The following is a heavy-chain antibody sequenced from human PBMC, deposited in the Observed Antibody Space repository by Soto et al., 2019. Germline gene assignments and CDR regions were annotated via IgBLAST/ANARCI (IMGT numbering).Heavy chain of an antibody. Sequence: QVQLVESGGGVVQPGRSLRLSCAASGFTFSSYGMHWVRQAPGKGLEWVAVIWYDGSNKYYADSVKGRFTISRDNSKNTLYLQMNSLRAEDTAVYYCARDTQPGYYDFWSGYYGGGMDVWGKGTTVTVSS. CDR1: GFTFSSYG. V-gene: IGHV3-33*01. CDR2: IWYDGSNK. J-gene: IGHJ6*03. CDR3: ARDTQPGYYDFWSGYYGGGMDV. D-gene: IGHD3-3*01.